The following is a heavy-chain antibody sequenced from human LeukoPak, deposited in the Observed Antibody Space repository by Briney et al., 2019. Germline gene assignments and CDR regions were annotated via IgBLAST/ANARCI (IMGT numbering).Heavy chain of an antibody. Sequence: PSETLSLTCTVSGGSISSYYWSWLRQPPGKGLEWIGYIYYSGSTNYNPSLKSRVTISVDTSKNQFSLKLSSVTAADTAVYYCARVPPARYYYYYYMDVWGKGTTVTVSS. CDR3: ARVPPARYYYYYYMDV. CDR2: IYYSGST. V-gene: IGHV4-59*01. CDR1: GGSISSYY. J-gene: IGHJ6*03.